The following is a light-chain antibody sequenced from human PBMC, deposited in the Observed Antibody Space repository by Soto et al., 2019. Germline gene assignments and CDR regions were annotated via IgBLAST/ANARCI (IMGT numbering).Light chain of an antibody. CDR1: QSVYSSY. Sequence: EIVLTQSPGTLSLAPGERATLSCRASQSVYSSYLAWYQQKPGQAPRLLIYGASSRATGIPDRFRGSGSGTDFTLTISRLESEDCAVYYCQQYNNSPWTFGQGTKVEIK. V-gene: IGKV3-20*01. CDR2: GAS. CDR3: QQYNNSPWT. J-gene: IGKJ1*01.